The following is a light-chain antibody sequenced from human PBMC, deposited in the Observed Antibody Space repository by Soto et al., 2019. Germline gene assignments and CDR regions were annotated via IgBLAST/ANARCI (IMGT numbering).Light chain of an antibody. Sequence: EIVLTQSPGTLSLSPGERATLSCRASQSVSSSSLAWYQQKPGQAPSLLIYGASNRATGIPDRFSGSGSGTDFTLTISRLEPEDFAVYYCQQYGSSPLTFGPGTEVDIK. CDR1: QSVSSSS. CDR2: GAS. J-gene: IGKJ3*01. V-gene: IGKV3-20*01. CDR3: QQYGSSPLT.